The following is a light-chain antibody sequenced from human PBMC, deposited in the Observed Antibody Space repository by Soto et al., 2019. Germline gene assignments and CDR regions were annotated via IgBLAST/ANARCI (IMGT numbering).Light chain of an antibody. CDR1: QSVSGS. CDR3: QQYNDWPPWT. CDR2: GAS. J-gene: IGKJ1*01. V-gene: IGKV3-15*01. Sequence: EIVMTQSPATLSVSPGERATLSCRASQSVSGSLAWYQQKPGQAPRLLIYGASTRATGIPARFSGSGSGTESTLTISSLQSEDFAVYYCQQYNDWPPWTFGQGTKVESK.